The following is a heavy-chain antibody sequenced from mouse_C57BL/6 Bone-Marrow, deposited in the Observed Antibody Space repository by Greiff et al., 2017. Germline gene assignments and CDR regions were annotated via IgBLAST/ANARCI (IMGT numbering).Heavy chain of an antibody. CDR1: GYTFTSYG. V-gene: IGHV1-81*01. Sequence: QVQLQQSGAELARPGASVKLSCKASGYTFTSYGISWVKQRTGQGLEWIGEIYPRSGNTYYNEKFKGKATLTADNSSSTAYMELRSLTSEDSAVYFCARAPIYYYGSSYGYFDYWGQGTTLTVSS. CDR2: IYPRSGNT. J-gene: IGHJ2*01. CDR3: ARAPIYYYGSSYGYFDY. D-gene: IGHD1-1*01.